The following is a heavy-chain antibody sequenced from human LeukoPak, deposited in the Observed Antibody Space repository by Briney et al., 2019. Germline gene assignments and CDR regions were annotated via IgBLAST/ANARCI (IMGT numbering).Heavy chain of an antibody. J-gene: IGHJ5*02. CDR2: TYYTSKWYN. V-gene: IGHV6-1*01. CDR3: ARQGFRRFDP. Sequence: SPTLSLTCAISGDSVTSNRADWNRFRQSPSRGLEWLGRTYYTSKWYNDYAVSVKSRITVNPDTSKNQFSLHLNSVTPEDTAVYYCARQGFRRFDPWGQGTLVTVSS. D-gene: IGHD3-3*01. CDR1: GDSVTSNRAD.